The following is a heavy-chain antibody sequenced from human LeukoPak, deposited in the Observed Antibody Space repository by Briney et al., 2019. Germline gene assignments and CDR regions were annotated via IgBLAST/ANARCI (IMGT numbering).Heavy chain of an antibody. CDR3: AKDGSYRLTTVTYNDY. D-gene: IGHD4-17*01. V-gene: IGHV3-23*01. CDR2: ISGSGGST. CDR1: GFTFSSYA. J-gene: IGHJ4*02. Sequence: PGVSLRLSCAASGFTFSSYAMSWVRQAPGKGLEWVSAISGSGGSTYYADSVKGRFTISRDNSKNTLYLQMNSLRAEDTAVYYCAKDGSYRLTTVTYNDYWGQGTLVTVSS.